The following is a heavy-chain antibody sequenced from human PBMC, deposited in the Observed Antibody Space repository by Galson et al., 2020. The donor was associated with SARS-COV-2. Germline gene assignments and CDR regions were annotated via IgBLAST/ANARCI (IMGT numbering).Heavy chain of an antibody. Sequence: ASVQVSCKASGYTFTSYGISWVRQAPGQGLEWMGWISAYNGNTNYAQKLQGRVTMTTDTSTRTAYMELRSLRSDDTAVYYCARDRGRVGLYPYYYYYGMDVWGQGTTVTVSS. CDR3: ARDRGRVGLYPYYYYYGMDV. D-gene: IGHD2-2*02. CDR1: GYTFTSYG. V-gene: IGHV1-18*01. J-gene: IGHJ6*02. CDR2: ISAYNGNT.